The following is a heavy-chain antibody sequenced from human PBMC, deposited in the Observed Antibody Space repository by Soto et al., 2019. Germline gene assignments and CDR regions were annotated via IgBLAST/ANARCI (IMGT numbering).Heavy chain of an antibody. J-gene: IGHJ5*02. CDR2: MNPYSGHT. CDR3: ARGVSRIRFDX. V-gene: IGHV1-8*02. CDR1: EYTFTGYD. Sequence: VSVKVSCKASEYTFTGYDINWVRQATGQGLEWMGWMNPYSGHTGYAQKFQGRVSMTRNTSISTAYMELRSLRSEDTAVYYCARGVSRIRFDXWGQVTPVTVSX. D-gene: IGHD2-15*01.